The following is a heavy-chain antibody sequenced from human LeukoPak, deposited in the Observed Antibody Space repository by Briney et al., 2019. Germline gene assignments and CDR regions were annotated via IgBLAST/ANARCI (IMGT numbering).Heavy chain of an antibody. Sequence: GGSLRLSCAASGFTVSSNYMYWVRQAPGKGREWVSVTYSGGTTYYADSVKGRFTISRDNSKNTLYLQMNSVRAEDTAVYYCATTMTTKTHFDYWGQGTLVTVSS. CDR2: TYSGGTT. J-gene: IGHJ4*02. CDR3: ATTMTTKTHFDY. CDR1: GFTVSSNY. D-gene: IGHD4-17*01. V-gene: IGHV3-66*01.